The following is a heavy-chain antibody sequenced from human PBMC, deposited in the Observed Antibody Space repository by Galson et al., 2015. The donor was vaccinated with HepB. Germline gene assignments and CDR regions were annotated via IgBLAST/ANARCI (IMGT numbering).Heavy chain of an antibody. CDR3: AKDAGGGSWAPGYFDY. J-gene: IGHJ4*02. D-gene: IGHD2-15*01. V-gene: IGHV3-30*18. CDR2: ISYDGSNK. CDR1: GFIFSSYG. Sequence: SLRLSCAASGFIFSSYGMYWVRQAPGKGLEWVAVISYDGSNKYYADSVKGRFTISRDNSKNTLYLQMNSLRAEDTAVYYCAKDAGGGSWAPGYFDYWGQGTLVTVSS.